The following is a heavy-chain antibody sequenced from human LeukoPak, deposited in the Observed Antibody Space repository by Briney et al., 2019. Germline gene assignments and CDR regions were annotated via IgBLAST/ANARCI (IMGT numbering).Heavy chain of an antibody. CDR2: ITSSGDST. V-gene: IGHV3-23*01. Sequence: PGGSLRLSCVASGFIFSSSAMSWVRQAPGKGLEWVSSITSSGDSTYNADSVKGRFIISRDNSKNTLYLQMNSLRAEDTAVYYCVRGRVFVDYWGQGTLVTVSS. D-gene: IGHD3-16*01. CDR3: VRGRVFVDY. CDR1: GFIFSSSA. J-gene: IGHJ4*02.